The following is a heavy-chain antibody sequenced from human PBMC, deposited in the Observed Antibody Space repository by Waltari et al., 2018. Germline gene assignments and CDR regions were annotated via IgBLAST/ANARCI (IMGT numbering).Heavy chain of an antibody. J-gene: IGHJ4*02. CDR2: IWYDGSNK. V-gene: IGHV3-33*08. D-gene: IGHD1-26*01. CDR1: GGSFSGYY. Sequence: QVQLQQWGAGLLKPSETLSLTCAVYGGSFSGYYWSWIRQPPGKGLEWVAVIWYDGSNKYYADSVKGRFTISRDNSKNTLYLQMNSLRAEDTAVYYCARAYGSYFNYWGQGTLVIVSS. CDR3: ARAYGSYFNY.